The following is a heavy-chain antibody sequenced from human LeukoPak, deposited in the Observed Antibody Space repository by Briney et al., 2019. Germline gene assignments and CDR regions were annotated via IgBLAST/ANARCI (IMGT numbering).Heavy chain of an antibody. J-gene: IGHJ6*02. CDR2: IYSGGST. Sequence: PGGSLRLSCAASGFTVSSNYMSWVRQAPGKGLEWVSVIYSGGSTYYADSVKGRFTISRDNSKNTLYLQMNSLRAEDTAVYYCARDPGSGTDYYGMDVWGQGTTVTVSS. V-gene: IGHV3-66*01. CDR3: ARDPGSGTDYYGMDV. D-gene: IGHD6-13*01. CDR1: GFTVSSNY.